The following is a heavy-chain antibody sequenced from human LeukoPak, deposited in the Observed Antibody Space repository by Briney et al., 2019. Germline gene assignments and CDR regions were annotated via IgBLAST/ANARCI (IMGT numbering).Heavy chain of an antibody. V-gene: IGHV4-34*01. D-gene: IGHD3-22*01. CDR2: INHSGST. Sequence: SETLSLTCAVYGGSFSGYYWSWIRQPPGKGLEWIGEINHSGSTNYNPSLKSRVTISVDTSKNQFSLKLSSVTAADTAVYYCASTCGSSGYYYSAFDIWGQGTMVTVSS. J-gene: IGHJ3*02. CDR1: GGSFSGYY. CDR3: ASTCGSSGYYYSAFDI.